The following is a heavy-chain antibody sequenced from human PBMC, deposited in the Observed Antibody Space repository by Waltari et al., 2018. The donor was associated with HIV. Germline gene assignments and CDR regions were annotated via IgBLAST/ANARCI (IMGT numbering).Heavy chain of an antibody. Sequence: EVQLVESGGGLVQPGGALRLSCAAYGFTFSNFWMGWVRQAAGKGLEGFANIKQEGIRKYYVDPVKGRFTISRENAKNSLYLQMNSLRAEDTAVYYCASPSIRAGMDVWGQGTTVTVSS. CDR2: IKQEGIRK. J-gene: IGHJ6*02. D-gene: IGHD2-2*02. CDR1: GFTFSNFW. CDR3: ASPSIRAGMDV. V-gene: IGHV3-7*01.